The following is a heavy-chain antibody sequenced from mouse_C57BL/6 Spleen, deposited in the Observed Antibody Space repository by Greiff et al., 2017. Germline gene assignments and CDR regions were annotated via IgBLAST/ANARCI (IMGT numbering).Heavy chain of an antibody. CDR2: IYPGDGDT. CDR3: ARSQLRLRDYAMDY. CDR1: GYAFSSSW. J-gene: IGHJ4*01. Sequence: QVQLQQSGPELVKPGASVKISCKASGYAFSSSWMNWVKQRPGKGLEWIGRIYPGDGDTNYNGKFKGKATLTADKSSSTAYMQLSSLTAENSAVYVCARSQLRLRDYAMDYWGQGTSVTVSA. D-gene: IGHD3-2*02. V-gene: IGHV1-82*01.